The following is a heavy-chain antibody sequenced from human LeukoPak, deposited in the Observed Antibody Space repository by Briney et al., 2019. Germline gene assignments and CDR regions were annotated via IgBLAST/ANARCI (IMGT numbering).Heavy chain of an antibody. CDR3: ARGQGANWFDP. D-gene: IGHD3-16*01. Sequence: GGTLRLSCAASGFTFSSYGMSWVRQAPGKGLEWVSSISSSSTYIYYADSVKGRFTISRDNAKNSLYLQMNSLRAEDTAVYYCARGQGANWFDPWGQGTLVTVSS. J-gene: IGHJ5*02. CDR2: ISSSSTYI. CDR1: GFTFSSYG. V-gene: IGHV3-21*01.